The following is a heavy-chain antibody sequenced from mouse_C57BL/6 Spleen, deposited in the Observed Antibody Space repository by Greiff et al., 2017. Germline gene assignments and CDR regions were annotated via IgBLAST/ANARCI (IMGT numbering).Heavy chain of an antibody. V-gene: IGHV1-55*01. CDR3: ARGYYGSYGYFEV. J-gene: IGHJ1*03. CDR2: IYPGSGST. Sequence: QVQLKQPGAELVKPGASVKMSCKASGYTFTSYWITWVKQRPGQGLEWIGDIYPGSGSTNYNEKFKSKATRTVDTSSSTAYMQLSSLTSEDSAVYDCARGYYGSYGYFEVWGTGTTGTVSS. D-gene: IGHD1-1*01. CDR1: GYTFTSYW.